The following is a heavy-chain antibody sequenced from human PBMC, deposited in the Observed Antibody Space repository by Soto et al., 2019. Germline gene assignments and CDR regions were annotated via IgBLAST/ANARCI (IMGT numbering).Heavy chain of an antibody. J-gene: IGHJ6*03. Sequence: SETLSLTCTFSGGSISSYYWSWIRQPPGKGLEWIGYISYSGSTNYNPSLKGRVTISVDTSKNQFSLKLSSVTAADTAVYYCARLQGSWNYTPYYYYMDVWGKGTTVTVSS. V-gene: IGHV4-59*08. D-gene: IGHD1-7*01. CDR3: ARLQGSWNYTPYYYYMDV. CDR2: ISYSGST. CDR1: GGSISSYY.